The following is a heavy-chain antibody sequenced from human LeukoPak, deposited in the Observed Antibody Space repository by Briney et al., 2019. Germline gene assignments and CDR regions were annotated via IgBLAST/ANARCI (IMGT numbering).Heavy chain of an antibody. D-gene: IGHD6-6*01. CDR1: GASISSNNHY. CDR3: ARHRGSSSLFDY. CDR2: IYYSGST. Sequence: SETLSLTCTVSGASISSNNHYWGWIRQPPGKGLEWIGSIYYSGSTYYNPSLKSRVTISVDTSKNQFSLKLSSVTAADTAVYYCARHRGSSSLFDYWGQGTLVTVSS. V-gene: IGHV4-39*01. J-gene: IGHJ4*02.